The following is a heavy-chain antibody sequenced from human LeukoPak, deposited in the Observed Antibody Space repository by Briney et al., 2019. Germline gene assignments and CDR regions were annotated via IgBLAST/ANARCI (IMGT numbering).Heavy chain of an antibody. CDR1: GGSISSGGYS. CDR2: IYHSGST. J-gene: IGHJ3*02. V-gene: IGHV4-30-2*01. CDR3: ARESENAFDI. Sequence: SQTQSLTCAASGGSISSGGYSWSWIRQPPGKGLEWIGYIYHSGSTYYNPSLKSRVTISVDRSKNQFSLKLSSVTAADTAVYYCARESENAFDIWGQGTMVTVSS.